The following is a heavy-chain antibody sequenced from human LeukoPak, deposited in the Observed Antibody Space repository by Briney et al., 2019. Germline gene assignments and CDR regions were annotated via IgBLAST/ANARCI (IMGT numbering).Heavy chain of an antibody. CDR3: ARDRGSKNYYYMDV. CDR1: GGTFSSYA. J-gene: IGHJ6*03. D-gene: IGHD4-11*01. V-gene: IGHV1-69*05. Sequence: SVKVSCKASGGTFSSYAISWVRQAPGQGLELMGGIIPIFGTANYAQKFQGRVTITTDESTSTAYMELSSLRAEDTAVYYCARDRGSKNYYYMDVWGKGTTVTVSS. CDR2: IIPIFGTA.